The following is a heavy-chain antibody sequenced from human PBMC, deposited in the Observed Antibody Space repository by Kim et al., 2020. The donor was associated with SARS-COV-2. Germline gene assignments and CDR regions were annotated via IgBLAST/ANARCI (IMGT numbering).Heavy chain of an antibody. V-gene: IGHV4-59*01. J-gene: IGHJ4*02. D-gene: IGHD2-21*01. CDR2: IYYSGST. CDR1: GGSISTYY. Sequence: SETLSLTCTVSGGSISTYYWSWIRQPPGKGLEWIGNIYYSGSTSYNPSLKSRVTISVDTSKNQFSLKLSSVTAVDTAVYYCARGLWTFDYWGQGILVTVS. CDR3: ARGLWTFDY.